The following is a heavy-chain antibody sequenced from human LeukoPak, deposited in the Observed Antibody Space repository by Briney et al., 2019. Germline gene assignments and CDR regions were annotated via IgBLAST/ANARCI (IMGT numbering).Heavy chain of an antibody. CDR1: GGSISSYY. V-gene: IGHV4-4*07. J-gene: IGHJ4*02. CDR2: IHTSGSI. D-gene: IGHD3-22*01. Sequence: PSETLSLTCTVSGGSISSYYWSWIRQPAGKGLEWIGRIHTSGSINYNPSLKSRVTMSVDTSKNQFSLKLSSVTAADTAVYYCARDKYYYDSSGYYYFDYWGREPWSPSPQ. CDR3: ARDKYYYDSSGYYYFDY.